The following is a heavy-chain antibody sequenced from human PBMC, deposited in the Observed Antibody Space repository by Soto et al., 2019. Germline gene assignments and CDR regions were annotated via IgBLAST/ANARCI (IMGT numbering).Heavy chain of an antibody. J-gene: IGHJ2*01. V-gene: IGHV4-34*01. CDR3: ARESHDILTGPPWVWYFDL. CDR2: INDRGSI. Sequence: QVQLQQWGAGPLRPLETLSLTCGVSGGSFSGYYWAWIRQSPGKGLEWIGEINDRGSINYNPSLKRRISTSGNTSKNHYSLKLRSVTAADSAVYYCARESHDILTGPPWVWYFDLWGRGTLVTVSS. D-gene: IGHD3-9*01. CDR1: GGSFSGYY.